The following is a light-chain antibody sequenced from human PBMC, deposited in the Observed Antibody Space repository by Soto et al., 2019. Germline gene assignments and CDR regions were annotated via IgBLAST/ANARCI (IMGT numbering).Light chain of an antibody. CDR1: ALQKQY. CDR2: KDS. J-gene: IGLJ1*01. V-gene: IGLV3-25*03. Sequence: SYELTQPPSVSVSPGQTARITCSGAALQKQYAYWYQQKPGQAPVLVIYKDSERPSGIPERFSGSSSGTTVTLTISGVQAEDEADYYCQSADSSGTYPYVFGTGTKVTVL. CDR3: QSADSSGTYPYV.